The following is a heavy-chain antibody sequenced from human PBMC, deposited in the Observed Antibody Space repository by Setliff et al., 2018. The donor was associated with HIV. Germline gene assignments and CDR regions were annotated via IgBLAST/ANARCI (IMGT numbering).Heavy chain of an antibody. D-gene: IGHD6-13*01. CDR2: AYFLGNM. V-gene: IGHV4-39*07. CDR1: GASILSSGGHF. J-gene: IGHJ4*02. Sequence: SETLSLTCTVSGASILSSGGHFWGWIRQPPGRGLEWIGSAYFLGNMYLNPSLKSRVTISVDTSKNQFSLKLSSVTAADTAVYYCARRESSWSLVDYWGQGALVTVSS. CDR3: ARRESSWSLVDY.